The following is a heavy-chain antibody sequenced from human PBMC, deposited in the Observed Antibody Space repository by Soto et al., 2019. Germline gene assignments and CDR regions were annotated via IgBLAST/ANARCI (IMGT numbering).Heavy chain of an antibody. CDR3: AAWPYGDYHREDY. V-gene: IGHV3-9*01. Sequence: EVQLVESGGGLVQPGRSLRLSCAASGFTFDDYAMHWVRQAPGKGLEWVSGISWNSGSIGYADSVKGRFTISRDNAKNSLYLQMNSLRAEDTVLYSCAAWPYGDYHREDYWGQGTLVTVSS. J-gene: IGHJ4*02. CDR1: GFTFDDYA. D-gene: IGHD4-17*01. CDR2: ISWNSGSI.